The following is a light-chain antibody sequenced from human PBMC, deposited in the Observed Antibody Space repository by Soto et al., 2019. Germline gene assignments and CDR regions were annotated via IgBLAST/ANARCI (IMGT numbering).Light chain of an antibody. V-gene: IGKV2-28*01. CDR3: TQALQTPHT. CDR2: STS. J-gene: IGKJ2*01. Sequence: DIVMTQSPLFLPVTPGESASISCRSSQSLLHSNGFHYVDWYLQKTGQSPQFLMYSTSNRASGVSDRFSVSGSSTNVTLTIRRVEAEDVGIYYCTQALQTPHTLGQGTKLEIK. CDR1: QSLLHSNGFHY.